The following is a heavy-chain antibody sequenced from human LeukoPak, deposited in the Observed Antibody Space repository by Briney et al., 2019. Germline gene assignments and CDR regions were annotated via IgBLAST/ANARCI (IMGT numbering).Heavy chain of an antibody. CDR3: TTDIYSYGPPRDY. Sequence: ASVKVSCKVTGYTLTELSVHWVRQAPGKGLEWMGGFDPEDGETLYAQKYQGRATMTEDTSTDTAYMELSSLRSEDTAVYFCTTDIYSYGPPRDYWGQGILVTVSS. V-gene: IGHV1-24*01. CDR2: FDPEDGET. CDR1: GYTLTELS. D-gene: IGHD5-18*01. J-gene: IGHJ4*02.